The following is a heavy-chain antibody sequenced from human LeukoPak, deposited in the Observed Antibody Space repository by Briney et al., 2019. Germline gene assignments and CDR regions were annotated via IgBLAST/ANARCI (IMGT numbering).Heavy chain of an antibody. CDR1: GFSFSSHG. J-gene: IGHJ1*01. V-gene: IGHV3-33*03. CDR2: IWYDGSKK. CDR3: AKAGCGDGSCYYAEYFQH. D-gene: IGHD2-15*01. Sequence: GGSLRLSCAASGFSFSSHGMHWVRQAPGKGLEWVALIWYDGSKKYYAESVKGRFTISRDNSKTTLYLEMNSLRAEDTAVYYCAKAGCGDGSCYYAEYFQHWGQGTLVTVSS.